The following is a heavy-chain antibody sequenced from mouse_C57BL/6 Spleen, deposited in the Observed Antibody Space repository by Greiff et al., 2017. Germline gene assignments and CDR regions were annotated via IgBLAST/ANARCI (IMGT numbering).Heavy chain of an antibody. CDR3: ARSELTAYFDD. CDR2: IHPNSGSA. D-gene: IGHD4-1*01. CDR1: GYTFTSYW. Sequence: QVQLQQPEAELVKPGASVKLSCKASGYTFTSYWMHWVKQRPGQGLEWIGMIHPNSGSANYNEKFKSKATLPVDKSSSPAYMQLSSLTSEDSAVYYCARSELTAYFDDGRQGTTRTVS. J-gene: IGHJ2*01. V-gene: IGHV1-64*01.